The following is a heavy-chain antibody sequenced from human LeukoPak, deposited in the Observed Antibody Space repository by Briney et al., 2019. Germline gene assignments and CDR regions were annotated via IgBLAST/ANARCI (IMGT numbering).Heavy chain of an antibody. J-gene: IGHJ4*02. V-gene: IGHV3-23*01. Sequence: PGGSLRLSCAASGFTFSRYAMSWVRQTPEKGLAWVSVISGSDGSAYYADSVRGRFTISRDDSGNTLFLQMNSLRAEDTAVYYCARQVSCDTTTCYAGMPPDYWGQGTLVTVSS. CDR3: ARQVSCDTTTCYAGMPPDY. CDR2: ISGSDGSA. D-gene: IGHD2-2*01. CDR1: GFTFSRYA.